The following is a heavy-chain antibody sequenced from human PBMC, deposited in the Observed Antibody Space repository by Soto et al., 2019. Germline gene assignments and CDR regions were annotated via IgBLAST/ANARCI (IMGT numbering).Heavy chain of an antibody. CDR3: ARHTRPNNVYYGMDV. D-gene: IGHD6-6*01. CDR1: GGSISSSTYY. J-gene: IGHJ6*02. CDR2: FYYRGST. Sequence: QLQLQESGPGLVKPSETLSLTCTVSGGSISSSTYYWGWVRQPPGKVLEWIGCFYYRGSTYYNPSLRSRVTISVDTSKNQFSLRLSSVTAADTAVYYCARHTRPNNVYYGMDVWGQGTTVTVSS. V-gene: IGHV4-39*01.